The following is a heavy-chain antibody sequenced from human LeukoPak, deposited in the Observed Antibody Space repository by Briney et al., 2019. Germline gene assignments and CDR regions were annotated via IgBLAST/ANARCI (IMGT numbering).Heavy chain of an antibody. D-gene: IGHD4-17*01. J-gene: IGHJ4*02. Sequence: GGSLRLSCAASGFTVSSNYMSWVRQAPGKGLEWVSVIYSGGSTYYADSVKGRFTISRDNSKNTLYLQMNSLRAEDTAVYYCAKMNYGDYRDFDYWGQGTLVTVSS. V-gene: IGHV3-53*01. CDR1: GFTVSSNY. CDR3: AKMNYGDYRDFDY. CDR2: IYSGGST.